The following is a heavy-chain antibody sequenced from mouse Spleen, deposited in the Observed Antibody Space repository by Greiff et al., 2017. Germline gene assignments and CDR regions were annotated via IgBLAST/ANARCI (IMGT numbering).Heavy chain of an antibody. Sequence: VQLQQPGAELVRPGSSVKLSCKASGYTFTSYWMHWVKQRPIQGLEWIGNIDPSDSETHYNQKFKDKATLTVDKSSSTAYMQLSSLTSEDSAVYYCARLGAYYYAMDYWGQGTSVTVSS. CDR3: ARLGAYYYAMDY. V-gene: IGHV1-52*01. J-gene: IGHJ4*01. CDR1: GYTFTSYW. CDR2: IDPSDSET.